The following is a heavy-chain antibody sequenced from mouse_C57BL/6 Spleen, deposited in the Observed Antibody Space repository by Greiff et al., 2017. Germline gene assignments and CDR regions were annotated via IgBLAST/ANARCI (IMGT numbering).Heavy chain of an antibody. D-gene: IGHD2-2*01. Sequence: QVQLQQSGPELVKPGASVKISCKASGYAFSSSWMNWVKQRPGKGLEWIGRIYPGDGDTNYNGKFKGKATLTADKSSSTAYMQLSSLTSEDSAVYFCARGEGYGYDFDYWGQGTTLTVSS. CDR1: GYAFSSSW. CDR3: ARGEGYGYDFDY. J-gene: IGHJ2*01. CDR2: IYPGDGDT. V-gene: IGHV1-82*01.